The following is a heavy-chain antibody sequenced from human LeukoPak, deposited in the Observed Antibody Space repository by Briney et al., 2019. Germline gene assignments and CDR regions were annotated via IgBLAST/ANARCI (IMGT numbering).Heavy chain of an antibody. Sequence: RPGGSLRLSCAASGFTFSSYALSWVRQAPGKGLEWVSAISGRGAATYYADSVKGRFTISRDNSKNTLYLQMNSLRAEDTAVYYCAKGIGYYDSSGLDYWGQGTLVTVSS. D-gene: IGHD3-22*01. J-gene: IGHJ4*02. CDR2: ISGRGAAT. CDR1: GFTFSSYA. V-gene: IGHV3-23*01. CDR3: AKGIGYYDSSGLDY.